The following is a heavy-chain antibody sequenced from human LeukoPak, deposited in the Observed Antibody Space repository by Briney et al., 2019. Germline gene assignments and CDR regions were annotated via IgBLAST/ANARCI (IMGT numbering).Heavy chain of an antibody. CDR2: INHSGST. CDR1: GGSFSGYY. Sequence: PSETLSLTCADYGGSFSGYYWSWIRQPPGKGLEWIGEINHSGSTNYNPSLKSRVTISVDTSKNQFSLKLSFVTAADTAVYYCARGYLSGSYSPAIIDYWGQGTLVTVSS. CDR3: ARGYLSGSYSPAIIDY. J-gene: IGHJ4*02. D-gene: IGHD1-26*01. V-gene: IGHV4-34*01.